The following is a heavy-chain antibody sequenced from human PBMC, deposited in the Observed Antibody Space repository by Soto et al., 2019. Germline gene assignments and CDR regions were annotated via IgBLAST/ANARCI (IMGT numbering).Heavy chain of an antibody. CDR1: GGSISSCGYY. CDR3: ARLDVWSGYETPRDY. J-gene: IGHJ4*02. Sequence: TLSLTCTVSGGSISSCGYYWSWIRQHPGKGLEWIGYIYYSGSTYYNPSLKSRVTISVDTSKNQFSLKLSSVTAADTAVYYCARLDVWSGYETPRDYWGQGTLVTVSS. V-gene: IGHV4-31*03. D-gene: IGHD3-3*01. CDR2: IYYSGST.